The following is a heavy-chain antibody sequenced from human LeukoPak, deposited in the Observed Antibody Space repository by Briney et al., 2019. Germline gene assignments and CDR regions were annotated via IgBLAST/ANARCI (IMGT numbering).Heavy chain of an antibody. CDR1: GGSFSGYY. J-gene: IGHJ4*02. CDR3: ARDMQVDY. D-gene: IGHD2-2*01. CDR2: INHSGST. Sequence: PSETLSLTCAVYGGSFSGYYWSWIRQPPGKGLEWIGEINHSGSTNYNPSLKSRVTISVDTSKNQFSLSLSSVTAADTSVYYCARDMQVDYWGQGTLVTASS. V-gene: IGHV4-34*01.